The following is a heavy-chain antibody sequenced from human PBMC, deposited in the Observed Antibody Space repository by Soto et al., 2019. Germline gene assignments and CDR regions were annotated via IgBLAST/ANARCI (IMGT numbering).Heavy chain of an antibody. V-gene: IGHV3-48*03. D-gene: IGHD3-16*01. J-gene: IGHJ4*02. CDR1: GFPFSTFE. Sequence: EVQVVESGGGLVQPGGSLRLSCAASGFPFSTFEMNWVRQAPGKGLEWLSYIRATGETVYADSVRGRFTISRDNAKNSLYLQMSSLRDEDTGVYFCVGGGLSYFDYWGQGALVTVSS. CDR3: VGGGLSYFDY. CDR2: IRATGET.